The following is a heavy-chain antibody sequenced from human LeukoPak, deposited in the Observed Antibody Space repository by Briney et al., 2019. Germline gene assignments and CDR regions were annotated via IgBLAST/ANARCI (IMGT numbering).Heavy chain of an antibody. CDR3: ATVFSSSNEFFDY. D-gene: IGHD2-2*01. Sequence: AGGSLRLSCAASGFTVSSNYMSWVRQAPGKGLEWVSVIYSGGSTYYADSVKGRFTISRDNSKNTLYLQMNSLRAEDTAVYYCATVFSSSNEFFDYWGQGALVTVSS. CDR1: GFTVSSNY. J-gene: IGHJ4*02. V-gene: IGHV3-53*01. CDR2: IYSGGST.